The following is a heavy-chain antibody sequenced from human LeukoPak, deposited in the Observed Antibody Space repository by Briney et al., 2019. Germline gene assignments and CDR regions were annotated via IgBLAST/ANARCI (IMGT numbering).Heavy chain of an antibody. J-gene: IGHJ4*02. CDR1: GFAFTSSS. V-gene: IGHV1-58*02. Sequence: ASVKVSCKASGFAFTSSSIQWVRQARGQRREGIGWIVGGSSDTYYAQKFQERVTITRDMSTSTAYLELSSLRSEDTAVYYCAADPDTTMAFDYWGQGTLVTVSS. CDR2: IVGGSSDT. D-gene: IGHD5-18*01. CDR3: AADPDTTMAFDY.